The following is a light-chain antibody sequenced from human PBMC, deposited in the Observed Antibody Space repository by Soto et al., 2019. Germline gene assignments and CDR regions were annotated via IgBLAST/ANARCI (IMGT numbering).Light chain of an antibody. CDR3: QQYGDLPPT. V-gene: IGKV3-20*01. J-gene: IGKJ1*01. Sequence: GERATLYCRASQSVTYDQLAWYRQTPGQAPRLLIYGASSRAAGIPDRFSDSGSGTDFTLTIIRLEPEDFVVYHCQQYGDLPPTFGQGTKVDIK. CDR2: GAS. CDR1: QSVTYDQ.